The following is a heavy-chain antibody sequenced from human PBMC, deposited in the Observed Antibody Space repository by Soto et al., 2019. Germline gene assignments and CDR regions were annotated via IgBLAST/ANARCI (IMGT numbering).Heavy chain of an antibody. V-gene: IGHV3-48*01. CDR1: GFTFSSYS. CDR2: ISSSSSTI. D-gene: IGHD6-13*01. Sequence: EVQLVESGGGLVQPGGSLRLSCAASGFTFSSYSMNWVRQAPGKGLEWVSYISSSSSTIYYADSVKGRFTISRDNAKNALYLQMNSLRAEDTAAYYCAREYSSWGYNWFDPWGQGTLVTVSS. CDR3: AREYSSWGYNWFDP. J-gene: IGHJ5*02.